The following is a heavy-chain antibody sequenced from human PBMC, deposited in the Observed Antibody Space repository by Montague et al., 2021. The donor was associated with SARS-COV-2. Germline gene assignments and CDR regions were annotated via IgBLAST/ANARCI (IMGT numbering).Heavy chain of an antibody. CDR1: GGSFGDDH. CDR3: ARGHLSVSMIIVVFTSASYYFDY. Sequence: SETLSLTCGVYGGSFGDDHWSWIRQPPGKGLEWIGDIKQSGSTNXYPSLKSRVTISVDTSRNQFSLKLTSVTAADTAVYFCARGHLSVSMIIVVFTSASYYFDYWGQGALVTVSS. J-gene: IGHJ4*02. V-gene: IGHV4-34*01. CDR2: IKQSGST. D-gene: IGHD3-22*01.